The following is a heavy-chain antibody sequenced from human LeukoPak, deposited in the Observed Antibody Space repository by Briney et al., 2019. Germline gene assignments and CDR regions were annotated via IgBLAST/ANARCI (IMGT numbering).Heavy chain of an antibody. CDR2: IYYSGST. Sequence: SETLSLTCTVSGGSISSSSYYWGWIRQPPGKGLEWIGSIYYSGSTYYNPSLKSRVTISVDTSKNQFSLKLSSVTAADTAVYYCARELRDDYYDSSGYYYDYWGQGTLVTVSS. D-gene: IGHD3-22*01. CDR3: ARELRDDYYDSSGYYYDY. V-gene: IGHV4-39*07. CDR1: GGSISSSSYY. J-gene: IGHJ4*02.